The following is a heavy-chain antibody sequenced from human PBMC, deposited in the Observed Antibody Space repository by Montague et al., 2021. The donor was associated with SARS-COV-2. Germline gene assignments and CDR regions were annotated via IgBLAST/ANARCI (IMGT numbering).Heavy chain of an antibody. CDR3: ARGRQHINMVVVVVTGGEYYFDV. J-gene: IGHJ4*02. CDR2: INHRGST. Sequence: SETLSLTCAVYAGSFSDYSWTWIRQPPGKGLEWIGEINHRGSTNYNPSLKSRVTISVDTSKNQFSLKMTSVTAADTAVYYCARGRQHINMVVVVVTGGEYYFDVWGQETLVAVSS. CDR1: AGSFSDYS. D-gene: IGHD3-22*01. V-gene: IGHV4-34*01.